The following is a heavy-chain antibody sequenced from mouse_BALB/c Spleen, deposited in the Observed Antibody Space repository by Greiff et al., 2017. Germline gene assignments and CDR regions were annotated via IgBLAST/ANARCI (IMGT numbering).Heavy chain of an antibody. Sequence: EVQLVESGPGLVKPSQSLSLTCTVTGYSITSDYAWNWIRQFPGNKLEWMGYISYSGSTSYNPSLKSRISITRDTSKNQFFLQLNSVTTEDTATYYCARDSSGYEFAYWGQGTLVTVSA. J-gene: IGHJ3*01. D-gene: IGHD3-2*01. V-gene: IGHV3-2*02. CDR3: ARDSSGYEFAY. CDR2: ISYSGST. CDR1: GYSITSDYA.